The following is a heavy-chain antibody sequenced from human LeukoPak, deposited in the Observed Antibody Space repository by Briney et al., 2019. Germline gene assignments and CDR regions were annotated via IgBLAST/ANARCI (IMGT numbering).Heavy chain of an antibody. CDR2: MSYSGSS. D-gene: IGHD2-15*01. J-gene: IGHJ3*02. V-gene: IGHV4-61*05. Sequence: SETLSLTCTVSGASISGSSHYFWGWIRQTPGKGLDWMGYMSYSGSSNYNTSLKSRLTISVDTSKNQFSLKLSSVTAADTAVYYCASDRIEVDAFDIWGQGTMVTVSS. CDR1: GASISGSSHYF. CDR3: ASDRIEVDAFDI.